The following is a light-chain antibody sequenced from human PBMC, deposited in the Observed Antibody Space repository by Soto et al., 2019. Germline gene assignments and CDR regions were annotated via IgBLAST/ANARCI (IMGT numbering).Light chain of an antibody. CDR1: SSDVGGYNY. CDR2: EVS. CDR3: YSYTSSTSWV. V-gene: IGLV2-14*01. J-gene: IGLJ3*02. Sequence: QSALTQPASVSGSPGQSITISCTGTSSDVGGYNYVSWYQQHPGKAPKLMIYEVSNRPSGVSNRFSGSKSDNTASLTISGLQAEDEADYYCYSYTSSTSWVFGGGTKLTVL.